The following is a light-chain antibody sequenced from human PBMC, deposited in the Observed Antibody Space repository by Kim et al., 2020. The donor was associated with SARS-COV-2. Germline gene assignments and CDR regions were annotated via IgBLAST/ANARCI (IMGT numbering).Light chain of an antibody. CDR1: SSNIGSDY. CDR2: RNN. J-gene: IGLJ2*01. Sequence: GQGVTISCSGSSSNIGSDYVYWHQQLPGTAPKLLIYRNNQRPSGVPDRFSGSKSGTSASLAISGLRSEDEAEYYCASWDDSLSAVVFGGGTQLTVL. CDR3: ASWDDSLSAVV. V-gene: IGLV1-47*01.